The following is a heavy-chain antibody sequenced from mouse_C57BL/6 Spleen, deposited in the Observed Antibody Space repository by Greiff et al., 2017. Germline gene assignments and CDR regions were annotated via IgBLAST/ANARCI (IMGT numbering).Heavy chain of an antibody. CDR3: ARAYGSSYNYFDY. D-gene: IGHD1-1*01. J-gene: IGHJ2*01. Sequence: VQLQQPGAELVKPGASVKMSCKASGYTFTSYWITWVKQRPGQGLEWIGDIYPGSGSTNYNEKFKSKDTLTVDTSSSTAYMQLSSLTSEDSAVYYCARAYGSSYNYFDYWGQGTTLTVSS. CDR2: IYPGSGST. V-gene: IGHV1-55*01. CDR1: GYTFTSYW.